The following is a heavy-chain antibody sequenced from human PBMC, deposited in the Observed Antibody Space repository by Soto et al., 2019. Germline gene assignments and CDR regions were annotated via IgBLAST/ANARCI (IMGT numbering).Heavy chain of an antibody. Sequence: LRLSCAASGFTFSSYEMNWVRQAPGKGLEWVSYINTRGNIIHYADSVKGRFTISRGSAKNSMYLQMNSLRAEDTAVYYCARDIDYYDSSGYQDYWGQGTLVTVSS. CDR2: INTRGNII. CDR1: GFTFSSYE. D-gene: IGHD3-22*01. V-gene: IGHV3-48*03. J-gene: IGHJ4*02. CDR3: ARDIDYYDSSGYQDY.